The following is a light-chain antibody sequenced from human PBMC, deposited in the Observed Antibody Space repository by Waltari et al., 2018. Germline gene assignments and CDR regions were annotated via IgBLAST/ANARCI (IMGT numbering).Light chain of an antibody. V-gene: IGLV2-14*03. CDR3: SSYTSTTTPVV. Sequence: QSALTQPASVSGSPGQSITISCTGTSSDIGRYNYVSWYQQHPGKALKLIIYDVNNRPSGISDRFSGSKSANTASLTIAGLQVEDEADYFCSSYTSTTTPVVFGSGTKVTVL. J-gene: IGLJ1*01. CDR1: SSDIGRYNY. CDR2: DVN.